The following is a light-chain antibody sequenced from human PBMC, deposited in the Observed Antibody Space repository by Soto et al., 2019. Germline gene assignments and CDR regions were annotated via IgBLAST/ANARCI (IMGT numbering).Light chain of an antibody. CDR1: QSVSNNY. CDR3: LQYGSSPPYT. Sequence: EVVLTQYPGTLSLSPGESATLSCRASQSVSNNYFAWYQQKPDQAPRLLIFGSSDRATGIPDRFSGSGSGTDFTLTISILEPEDFAGYYCLQYGSSPPYTFGQGTKLEIK. CDR2: GSS. J-gene: IGKJ2*01. V-gene: IGKV3-20*01.